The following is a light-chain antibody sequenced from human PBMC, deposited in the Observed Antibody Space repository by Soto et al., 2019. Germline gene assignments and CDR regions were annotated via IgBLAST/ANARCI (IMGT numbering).Light chain of an antibody. CDR1: QNINEL. J-gene: IGKJ1*01. Sequence: DIQMTQSPSTLSASVGGRFTITCRAIQNINELLAWYQQKPGKAPNLLIYKASSLESGVPSRFRGSGYGTEFTLTISSLQPDDFDPFYCQQYSTYSRAFGQGTKVDIK. CDR2: KAS. V-gene: IGKV1-5*03. CDR3: QQYSTYSRA.